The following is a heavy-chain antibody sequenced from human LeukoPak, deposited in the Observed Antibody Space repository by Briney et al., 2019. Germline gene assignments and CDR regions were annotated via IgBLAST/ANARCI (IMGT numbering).Heavy chain of an antibody. J-gene: IGHJ6*03. CDR2: ISYDGSNK. CDR3: ARGTGTRLYYYYMDV. CDR1: GFTFSSYA. V-gene: IGHV3-30*04. Sequence: GGSLRLSCAASGFTFSSYAMHWVRQAPGKGLEWVAVISYDGSNKYYADSVKGRFTISRDNSKNTLYLQMNSLRAEDTAVYYCARGTGTRLYYYYMDVWGKGTTVTVSS. D-gene: IGHD1-7*01.